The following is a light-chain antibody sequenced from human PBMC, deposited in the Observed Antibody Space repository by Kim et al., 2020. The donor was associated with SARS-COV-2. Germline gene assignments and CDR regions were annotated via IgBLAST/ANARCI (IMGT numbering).Light chain of an antibody. CDR2: GAS. J-gene: IGKJ1*01. CDR1: QSVSSN. CDR3: QQYNNWPPWT. V-gene: IGKV3-15*01. Sequence: SLGEVATLSCRASQSVSSNLAWYQQKPGQAPRLLIYGASTRATGIPARFSGSGSGTEFTLTISSLQSEDFAVYYCQQYNNWPPWTFGQGTKVDIK.